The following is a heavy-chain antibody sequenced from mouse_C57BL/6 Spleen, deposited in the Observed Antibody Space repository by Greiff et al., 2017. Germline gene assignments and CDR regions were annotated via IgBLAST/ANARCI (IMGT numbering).Heavy chain of an antibody. V-gene: IGHV5-2*01. D-gene: IGHD4-1*01. CDR2: INSDGGST. J-gene: IGHJ1*03. CDR1: EYEFPSHD. Sequence: DVQLVESGGGLVQPGESLKLSCESNEYEFPSHDMSWVRKTPEKRLELVAAINSDGGSTYYPDTMERRFIISRDNTKKTLYLQMSSLRSEDTAVYYGARRGLTDHWYFDVWGTGTTVTVSS. CDR3: ARRGLTDHWYFDV.